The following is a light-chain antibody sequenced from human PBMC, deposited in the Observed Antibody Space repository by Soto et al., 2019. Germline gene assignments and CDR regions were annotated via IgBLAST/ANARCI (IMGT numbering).Light chain of an antibody. Sequence: DIVMTQSPATISVSPGERVTLSCRASQSVGGNVAWNQQRPGQDPRLLVSGASTRATGIPARFSGSGSGTEFTLTISSLQSEDFEVYHCQQYHDWPPLTFGGGTTVEIK. CDR1: QSVGGN. CDR3: QQYHDWPPLT. V-gene: IGKV3-15*01. CDR2: GAS. J-gene: IGKJ4*01.